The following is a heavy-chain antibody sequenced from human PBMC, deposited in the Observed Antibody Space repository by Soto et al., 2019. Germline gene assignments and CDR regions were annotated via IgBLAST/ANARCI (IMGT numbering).Heavy chain of an antibody. CDR1: GYTFTSYG. CDR3: ARRIAAAGTGSYDY. CDR2: IGACNGNT. D-gene: IGHD6-13*01. J-gene: IGHJ4*02. V-gene: IGHV1-18*01. Sequence: QVQLVQSGAEVKKPGASVKVSCKASGYTFTSYGIRWVRQAPGQGLEWMGWIGACNGNTNYAQKLQGRVTMTTDTSTSTAYMERRSLGSDDTAVYYCARRIAAAGTGSYDYCGQGTLVTVSS.